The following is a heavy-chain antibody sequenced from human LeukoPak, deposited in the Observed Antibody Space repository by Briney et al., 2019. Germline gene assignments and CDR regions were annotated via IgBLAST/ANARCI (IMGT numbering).Heavy chain of an antibody. D-gene: IGHD6-19*01. V-gene: IGHV4-4*02. CDR2: IYHSGST. J-gene: IGHJ4*02. CDR3: ASLPSSAWKHSDF. Sequence: PSETLSLTCADSGGSISSSGWWCWVRQPPGKGLEWIGEIYHSGSTNYNPSLKSRLTISVDKSKNQFSLKLSSVTAADTAVYYCASLPSSAWKHSDFWGQGTLVTVSS. CDR1: GGSISSSGW.